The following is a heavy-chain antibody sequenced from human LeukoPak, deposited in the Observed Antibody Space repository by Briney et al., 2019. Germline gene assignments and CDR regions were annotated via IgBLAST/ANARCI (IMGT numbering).Heavy chain of an antibody. CDR1: GFTFSSHW. CDR2: INGDGSET. J-gene: IGHJ4*02. D-gene: IGHD4-17*01. CDR3: ACGSGDYGDPFDY. V-gene: IGHV3-74*01. Sequence: GGSLRLSCSASGFTFSSHWMHWVRQAPGKGLVWVARINGDGSETNYAGSVRGRFTISRDNAKSTLYLQMNSLRAEDTAVYYCACGSGDYGDPFDYWGQGTLVTVSS.